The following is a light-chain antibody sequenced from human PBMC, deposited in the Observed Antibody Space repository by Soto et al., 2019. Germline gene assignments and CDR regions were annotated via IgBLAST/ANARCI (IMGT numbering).Light chain of an antibody. V-gene: IGKV3-20*01. J-gene: IGKJ1*01. Sequence: EIGLTHCPCTLSLSPGERATLSCRASQSVXSSYLAWYQQKPGQAPRLLXACASSRAKGSPDRLSGSGSVTDFTLTISRLEPEYSAVYYCQQYGSATWTFGQGTKVDIK. CDR1: QSVXSSY. CDR3: QQYGSATWT. CDR2: CAS.